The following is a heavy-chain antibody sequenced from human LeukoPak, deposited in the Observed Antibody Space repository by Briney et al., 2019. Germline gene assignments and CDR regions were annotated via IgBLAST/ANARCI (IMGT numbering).Heavy chain of an antibody. Sequence: ASVKVSCKASGYTFTSYAMNWVRQAPGQGLEWMGWINTNTGNPTYAQGFTGRFVFSLDTSVSTAYLQISSLKAEDTAVYYCARESHSWLRPEKPFVEFDYWGQGTLVTVSS. D-gene: IGHD5-12*01. J-gene: IGHJ4*02. CDR1: GYTFTSYA. V-gene: IGHV7-4-1*02. CDR3: ARESHSWLRPEKPFVEFDY. CDR2: INTNTGNP.